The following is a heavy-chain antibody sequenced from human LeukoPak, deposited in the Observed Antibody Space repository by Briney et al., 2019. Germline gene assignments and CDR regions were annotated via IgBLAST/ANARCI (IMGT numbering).Heavy chain of an antibody. CDR1: GFTFSSYA. D-gene: IGHD6-13*01. V-gene: IGHV3-64*01. J-gene: IGHJ4*02. Sequence: PGGSLRLSCAASGFTFSSYAMHWVRQAPGKGLEYVSAITSNGASTYYTNSMKGRFTISRDNSKNTLCLQMGSLRAEDMAVYYCARDLMIAAAGRIWGQGTLVTVSS. CDR2: ITSNGAST. CDR3: ARDLMIAAAGRI.